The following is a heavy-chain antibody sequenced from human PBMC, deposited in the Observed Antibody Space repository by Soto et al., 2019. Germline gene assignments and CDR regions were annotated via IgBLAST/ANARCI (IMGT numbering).Heavy chain of an antibody. CDR2: ILPMLDIT. D-gene: IGHD6-13*01. J-gene: IGHJ3*02. Sequence: QVQLVQSGAEVKKPGSSVKVSCKASGGTFSTYTIIWVRQAPGQGLEWMGRILPMLDITNSAQRFQGRVTITADKSTSTAYLELSRLRSEDTAVYYCTLVSWSAETFDIWGRGTMVTVSS. CDR3: TLVSWSAETFDI. CDR1: GGTFSTYT. V-gene: IGHV1-69*02.